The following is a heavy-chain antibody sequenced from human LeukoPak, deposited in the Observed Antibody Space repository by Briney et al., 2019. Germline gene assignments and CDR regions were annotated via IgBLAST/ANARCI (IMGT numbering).Heavy chain of an antibody. CDR1: GGSISSGRYY. CDR3: ARDMLRGSGTSWSNVFDI. CDR2: IYTSGST. Sequence: SETLSLTCTVSGGSISSGRYYWNWIRQPAGNGLEWIGRIYTSGSTHYNPSLKSRVTISVDTSKNQFSLKLTSVTAADTAVYYCARDMLRGSGTSWSNVFDIWGQGTMVAVSS. D-gene: IGHD2-2*01. V-gene: IGHV4-61*02. J-gene: IGHJ3*02.